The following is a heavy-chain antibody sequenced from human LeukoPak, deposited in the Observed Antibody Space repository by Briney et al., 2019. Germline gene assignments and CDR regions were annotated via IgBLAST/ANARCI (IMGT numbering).Heavy chain of an antibody. CDR3: ARDDYYGSGSYDY. J-gene: IGHJ4*02. V-gene: IGHV3-21*01. Sequence: GGSLRLSCAASGFTFSSYSMNWVRQAPGKGLEWVSSISSSSSYIYYADSVKSRFTISRDNAKNSLYLQMNSLRAEDTAEYYCARDDYYGSGSYDYWGQGTLVTVSS. CDR2: ISSSSSYI. CDR1: GFTFSSYS. D-gene: IGHD3-10*01.